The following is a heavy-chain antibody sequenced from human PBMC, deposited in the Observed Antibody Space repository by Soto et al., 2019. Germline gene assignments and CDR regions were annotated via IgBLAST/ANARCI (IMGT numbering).Heavy chain of an antibody. J-gene: IGHJ3*02. V-gene: IGHV4-4*02. CDR2: IYHSGTT. D-gene: IGHD3-10*01. CDR3: AKAFPLVSGSFHPYDAFDI. CDR1: NDSISSLSW. Sequence: QVQLQESGPGLVEPSGTLSLTCVVSNDSISSLSWWVWVRQSPGTGLEWIGEIYHSGTTNYNPPLRSQVTISVDTSNNHCSLKLRSVTAADTAVYYCAKAFPLVSGSFHPYDAFDIWGRGTMVTVSS.